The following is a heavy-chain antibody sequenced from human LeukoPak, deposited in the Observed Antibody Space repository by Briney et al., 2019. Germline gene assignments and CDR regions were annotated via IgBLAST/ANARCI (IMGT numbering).Heavy chain of an antibody. D-gene: IGHD3-3*01. J-gene: IGHJ4*02. CDR2: ISSSSSTI. CDR1: GFTFSSYS. V-gene: IGHV3-48*01. Sequence: GGSLRLSCAASGFTFSSYSMNWVRQAPGKGLEWVSYISSSSSTIYYADSVKGRFTISRDNAKNSLYLQMNSLRAEDTAVYYCARDLGNYDFWSGSHFDYWGQGTLVTVSP. CDR3: ARDLGNYDFWSGSHFDY.